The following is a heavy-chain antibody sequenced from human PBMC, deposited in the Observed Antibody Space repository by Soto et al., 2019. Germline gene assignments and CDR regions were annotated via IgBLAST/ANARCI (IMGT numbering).Heavy chain of an antibody. CDR1: GGSISSYY. D-gene: IGHD6-6*01. CDR2: IYYSGST. J-gene: IGHJ6*02. V-gene: IGHV4-59*01. Sequence: SETLSLTCTVSGGSISSYYWSWIRQPPGKGLEWIGYIYYSGSTNYNPSLKSRVTISVDTSKNQFSLKLSSVTAAATAVYYCARVRIAARLNYYYGMDVWGQGTTVTVSS. CDR3: ARVRIAARLNYYYGMDV.